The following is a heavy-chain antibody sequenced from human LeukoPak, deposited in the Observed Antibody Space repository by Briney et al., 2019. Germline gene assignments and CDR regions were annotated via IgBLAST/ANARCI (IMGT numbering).Heavy chain of an antibody. V-gene: IGHV3-11*01. Sequence: GALRLSCAASGFTFSDYYMRWIGQAPGKGLEWVSYISSSGSTIYYADSVKGRFTISRDNAKNSLYLQMNSLRAEDTAVYYCARERAAAGNFYGMDVWGQGTTVTVSS. J-gene: IGHJ6*02. CDR2: ISSSGSTI. CDR1: GFTFSDYY. D-gene: IGHD6-13*01. CDR3: ARERAAAGNFYGMDV.